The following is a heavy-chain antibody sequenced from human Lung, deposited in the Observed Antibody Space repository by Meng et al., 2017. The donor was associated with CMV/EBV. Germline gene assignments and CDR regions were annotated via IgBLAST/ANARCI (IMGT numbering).Heavy chain of an antibody. D-gene: IGHD6-13*01. J-gene: IGHJ4*02. CDR3: ARGGSSSWRQGFFDY. CDR2: INWNGDSK. Sequence: GGSXRLXCAASGFTFDDYGVGWVRQVPGKGLEWVSGINWNGDSKGYADSVKGRFTISRDNAKNSLYLQMNSLRAEDTALYHCARGGSSSWRQGFFDYWGQGXLVTVSS. V-gene: IGHV3-20*01. CDR1: GFTFDDYG.